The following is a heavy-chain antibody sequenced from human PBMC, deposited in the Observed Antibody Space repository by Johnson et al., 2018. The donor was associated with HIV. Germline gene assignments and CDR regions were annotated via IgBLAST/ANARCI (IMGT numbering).Heavy chain of an antibody. J-gene: IGHJ3*02. CDR1: GFTFSNVW. V-gene: IGHV3-15*01. Sequence: VQLVESGGGVVQPGRSLRLSCAASGFTFSNVWMSWVRQAPGKGLEWVGRIKSNTDGGTTDYAAPVKGRFTISRDDSKNTLYLQMNSLKTEDTAVYYCTTGWYSGYDLPNAFDIWGQGTMVTVSS. CDR3: TTGWYSGYDLPNAFDI. CDR2: IKSNTDGGTT. D-gene: IGHD5-12*01.